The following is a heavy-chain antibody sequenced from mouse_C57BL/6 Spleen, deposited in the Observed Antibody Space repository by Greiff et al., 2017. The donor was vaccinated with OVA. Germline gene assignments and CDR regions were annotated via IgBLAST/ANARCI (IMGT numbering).Heavy chain of an antibody. V-gene: IGHV5-9-1*02. D-gene: IGHD2-3*01. CDR3: TREGFDGYYRAWFAY. CDR1: GFTFSSYA. J-gene: IGHJ3*01. Sequence: DVMLVESGAGLVKPGGSLKLSCAASGFTFSSYAMSWVRQTPEKWLEWVAYISRGGDYIYYADTVNGRFTISRDNARNTLYLQMSGLKSEDTAMYYCTREGFDGYYRAWFAYWGQGTLVTVSA. CDR2: ISRGGDYI.